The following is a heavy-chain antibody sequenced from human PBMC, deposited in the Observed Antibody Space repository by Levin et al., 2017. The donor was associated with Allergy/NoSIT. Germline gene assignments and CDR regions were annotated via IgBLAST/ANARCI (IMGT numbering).Heavy chain of an antibody. D-gene: IGHD6-13*01. CDR1: GFTLSSYA. J-gene: IGHJ3*02. CDR3: ARSASAAHALDI. V-gene: IGHV3-21*06. CDR2: TSSNSRYI. Sequence: GGSLRLSCVVSGFTLSSYAITWARQAPGKGLQWVASTSSNSRYIFNEESLKGRVTISRDNAKNSVFLQMNSLRADDTAVYYCARSASAAHALDIWGQGTMVTVSS.